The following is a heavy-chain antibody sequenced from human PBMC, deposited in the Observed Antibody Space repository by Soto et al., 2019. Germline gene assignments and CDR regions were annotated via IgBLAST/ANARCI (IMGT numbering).Heavy chain of an antibody. CDR3: ARVVPTVTTSKTPGWFDP. CDR1: GYTFTSYG. Sequence: QVQLVQSGAEVKKPGASVKVSCKASGYTFTSYGISWVRQAPGQGLEWMGWISAYNGNTNYAQKLQGRVTMTTDTSTSTAYMELRSLRSDDTAVYYCARVVPTVTTSKTPGWFDPWGQGTLVTVSS. CDR2: ISAYNGNT. V-gene: IGHV1-18*01. J-gene: IGHJ5*02. D-gene: IGHD4-17*01.